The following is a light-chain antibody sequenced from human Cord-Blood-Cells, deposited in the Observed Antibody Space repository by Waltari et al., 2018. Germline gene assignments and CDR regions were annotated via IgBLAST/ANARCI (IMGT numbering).Light chain of an antibody. CDR2: EGS. CDR1: SRDVGGYNL. Sequence: QSALTQPASVSGSPGQSITLACTGTSRDVGGYNLVSWYHQPPGKAPKLMIYEGSKRPSGVSNRFSGSKSGNTASLTISGLQAEDEADYYCCSYAGSSTWVFGGGTKLTVL. CDR3: CSYAGSSTWV. V-gene: IGLV2-23*01. J-gene: IGLJ3*02.